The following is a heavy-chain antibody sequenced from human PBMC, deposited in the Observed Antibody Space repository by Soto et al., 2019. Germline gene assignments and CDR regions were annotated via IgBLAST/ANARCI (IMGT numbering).Heavy chain of an antibody. V-gene: IGHV3-30-3*01. CDR3: AREPDCSSTSCYTVSAYYYGMDV. Sequence: GGSLRLSCAASGFTFSSYAMHWVRQAPGKGLEWVTVISYDGSNKYYADSVKGRFTISRDNSKNTLYLQMNSLRAEDTAVYYCAREPDCSSTSCYTVSAYYYGMDVWGQGTTVTVSS. D-gene: IGHD2-2*02. CDR2: ISYDGSNK. CDR1: GFTFSSYA. J-gene: IGHJ6*02.